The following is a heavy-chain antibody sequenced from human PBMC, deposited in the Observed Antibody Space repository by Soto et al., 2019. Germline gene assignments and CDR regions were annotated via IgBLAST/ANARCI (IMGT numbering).Heavy chain of an antibody. Sequence: SETLSLTCTVSGGSISSGGYYWSWIRQHPGKGLEWIGYIYYSGSTYYNPSLKSRVTISVDTSKNQFSLKLSSVTAADTAVYYCARAHDSSGFNWFGPWGQGTLVTVSS. CDR3: ARAHDSSGFNWFGP. CDR2: IYYSGST. CDR1: GGSISSGGYY. J-gene: IGHJ5*02. D-gene: IGHD3-22*01. V-gene: IGHV4-31*03.